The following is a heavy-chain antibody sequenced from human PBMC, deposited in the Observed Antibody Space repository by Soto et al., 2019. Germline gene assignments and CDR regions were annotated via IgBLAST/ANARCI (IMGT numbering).Heavy chain of an antibody. Sequence: SETLSLTCTVSGGSISSYYWSWIRQPAGKGLEWIGRIYTSGSTNYNPSLKSRVTMSVDTSKNQFSLKLSSVTAADTAVYYCARENYYGSGSYYYYYYGMDVWGQGTTVTVSS. CDR2: IYTSGST. D-gene: IGHD3-10*01. J-gene: IGHJ6*02. CDR1: GGSISSYY. V-gene: IGHV4-4*07. CDR3: ARENYYGSGSYYYYYYGMDV.